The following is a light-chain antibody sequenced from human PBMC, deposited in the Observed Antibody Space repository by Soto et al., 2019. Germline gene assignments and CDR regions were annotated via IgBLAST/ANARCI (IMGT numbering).Light chain of an antibody. CDR2: AS. CDR3: QHYGTSAL. J-gene: IGKJ3*01. CDR1: QSVSDMY. Sequence: PGERATLSCRASQSVSDMYLAWYQQKPGQAPRLLIYASNRATGIPDRFSGSGSGTDFTLTISRLEPEDFAVYYCQHYGTSALFGPGTKVEIK. V-gene: IGKV3-20*01.